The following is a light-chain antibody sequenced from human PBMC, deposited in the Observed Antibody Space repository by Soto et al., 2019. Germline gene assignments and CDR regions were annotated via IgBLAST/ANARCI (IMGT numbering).Light chain of an antibody. CDR1: QSINIY. J-gene: IGKJ2*01. V-gene: IGKV1-39*01. CDR3: QQSYRSPYT. CDR2: AAS. Sequence: IQLTQSPSSLSASVGDRVTVTCRASQSINIYLNWYQQKPGKASTLLIYAASSLQSGVPSRFSGGGSRTDFTLTISSLQTEDFATYYCQQSYRSPYTFVQGTKLEI.